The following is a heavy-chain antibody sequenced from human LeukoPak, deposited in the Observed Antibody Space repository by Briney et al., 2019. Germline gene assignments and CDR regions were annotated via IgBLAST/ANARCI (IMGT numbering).Heavy chain of an antibody. D-gene: IGHD2-21*02. CDR3: AKEWVAYCGGDCHFSDY. Sequence: GGSLRLSCAASGLTFSNYGMNWVRQAPGKGLEWVAVISYDGSKKYYADSVKGRFTISRDNSKNTLYLQMNSLRAEDTAVYYCAKEWVAYCGGDCHFSDYWGQGTLVTVSS. CDR2: ISYDGSKK. V-gene: IGHV3-30*18. CDR1: GLTFSNYG. J-gene: IGHJ4*02.